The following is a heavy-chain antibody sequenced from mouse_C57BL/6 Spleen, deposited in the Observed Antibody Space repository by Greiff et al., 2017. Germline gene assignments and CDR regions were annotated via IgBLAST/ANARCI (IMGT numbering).Heavy chain of an antibody. J-gene: IGHJ3*01. Sequence: QVQLQQPGAELVRPGSSVKLSCKASGYTFTSYWMDWVKQRLGQGLEWIGNIYPSDSETHYNQKFKDKATLTVDKSSSTAYMQLSSLTSEDSAVYYCARNAYYGNYAYWGQGTLVTVSA. D-gene: IGHD2-10*01. CDR2: IYPSDSET. CDR1: GYTFTSYW. V-gene: IGHV1-61*01. CDR3: ARNAYYGNYAY.